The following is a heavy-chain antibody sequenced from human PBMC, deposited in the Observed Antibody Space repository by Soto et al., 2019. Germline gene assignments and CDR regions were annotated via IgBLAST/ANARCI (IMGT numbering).Heavy chain of an antibody. Sequence: SVKVSCKASGGTFSSYAISWVRQAPGQGLEWMGGIIPIFGTANYAQKFQGRVTITADESTSIAYMELSSLRSEDTAVYYCARAASHDSSGYYFGYWGQGTLVTVSS. D-gene: IGHD3-22*01. CDR1: GGTFSSYA. J-gene: IGHJ4*02. CDR3: ARAASHDSSGYYFGY. V-gene: IGHV1-69*13. CDR2: IIPIFGTA.